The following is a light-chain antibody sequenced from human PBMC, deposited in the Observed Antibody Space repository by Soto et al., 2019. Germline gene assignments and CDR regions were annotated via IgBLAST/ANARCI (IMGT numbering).Light chain of an antibody. CDR2: EAS. V-gene: IGKV3-11*01. Sequence: EIVLTQSPATLSLSPGERATLSCRASQSVSRYLAWYQQNPGQAPRLLSYEASNRATGIPARFSGSGSGTEFTLTISSLQSEDFAVYYCQQYNNWPPITFGQGTRLEIK. J-gene: IGKJ5*01. CDR3: QQYNNWPPIT. CDR1: QSVSRY.